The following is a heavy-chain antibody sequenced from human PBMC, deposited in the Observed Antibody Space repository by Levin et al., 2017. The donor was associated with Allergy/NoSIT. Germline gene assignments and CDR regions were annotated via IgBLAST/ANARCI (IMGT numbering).Heavy chain of an antibody. Sequence: SCAASGFTFSSYAMSWVRQAPGKGLEWVSAVSGSGGSTYYADSVKGRFTISRDNSKNTMSLQMNSLRAEDTAIYFCAKEEASRLADAFDIWGQGTMVTVSS. CDR3: AKEEASRLADAFDI. V-gene: IGHV3-23*01. CDR2: VSGSGGST. CDR1: GFTFSSYA. J-gene: IGHJ3*02. D-gene: IGHD3-9*01.